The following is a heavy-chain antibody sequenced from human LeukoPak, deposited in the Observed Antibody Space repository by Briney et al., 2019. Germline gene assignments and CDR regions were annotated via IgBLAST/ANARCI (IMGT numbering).Heavy chain of an antibody. V-gene: IGHV4-39*07. CDR1: GGSISSINYY. CDR2: IYYSGST. Sequence: PSETLSLTCTVSGGSISSINYYWGWIRQPPGKGLEWIGSIYYSGSTYYNPSLKSRFTISVDTSKNQFSLKESSVTAADTAVYYCAREGGAAAPEPFDYWGQGTLVTVSS. CDR3: AREGGAAAPEPFDY. J-gene: IGHJ4*02. D-gene: IGHD6-13*01.